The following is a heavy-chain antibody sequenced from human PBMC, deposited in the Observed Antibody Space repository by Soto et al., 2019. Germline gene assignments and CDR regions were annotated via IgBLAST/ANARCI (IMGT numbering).Heavy chain of an antibody. CDR3: ATAVRGASSGWYRLDWFDP. CDR2: IYYSGST. CDR1: GGSISSSSYY. J-gene: IGHJ5*02. V-gene: IGHV4-39*01. Sequence: PSETLSLTCTVPGGSISSSSYYWGWIRQPPGKGLEWIGSIYYSGSTYYNPSLKSRVTISVDTSKNQFSLKLSSVTAADTAVYYCATAVRGASSGWYRLDWFDPWGQGTLVTVSS. D-gene: IGHD6-19*01.